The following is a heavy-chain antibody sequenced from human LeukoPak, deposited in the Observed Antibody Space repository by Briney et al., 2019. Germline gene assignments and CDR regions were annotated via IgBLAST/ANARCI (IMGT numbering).Heavy chain of an antibody. V-gene: IGHV3-20*04. CDR1: GFTFDDYG. CDR2: INWNGGST. Sequence: GGSLRLSCAASGFTFDDYGMSWVRQAPGKVLEWVSGINWNGGSTGYADSVRGRFTISRDNAKNSLYLQMNSLRAEDTALYYCARVRGILWFGEPWAFDIWGQGTMVTVSS. CDR3: ARVRGILWFGEPWAFDI. D-gene: IGHD3-10*01. J-gene: IGHJ3*02.